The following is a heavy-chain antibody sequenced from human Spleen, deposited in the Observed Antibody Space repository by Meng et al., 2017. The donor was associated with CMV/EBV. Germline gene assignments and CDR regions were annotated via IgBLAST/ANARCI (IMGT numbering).Heavy chain of an antibody. J-gene: IGHJ5*02. D-gene: IGHD3-10*01. CDR1: GGSFSGYY. CDR2: INQSGST. V-gene: IGHV4-34*01. Sequence: SLTCAVYGGSFSGYYWSWIRQPPGKRLEWIGEINQSGSTNYNPSLKSRVTISVDTSKNQFSLKLSSVTAADTAVYYCARGRRGWFDPWGQGTLVTVSS. CDR3: ARGRRGWFDP.